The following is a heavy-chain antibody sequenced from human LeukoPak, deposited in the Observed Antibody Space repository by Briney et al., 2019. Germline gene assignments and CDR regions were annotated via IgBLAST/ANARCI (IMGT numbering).Heavy chain of an antibody. CDR1: GGSISGYY. CDR3: ARYHCSTTTCYNFDY. CDR2: IYYTGST. Sequence: PSETLSLTCTVSGGSISGYYWSWVRQPPGKGLEWIGYIYYTGSTNSNPSLKSRVTMSVDTSKNHFSLNLSSVTAADTAVYYSARYHCSTTTCYNFDYWGRGTLVTVSS. V-gene: IGHV4-59*01. J-gene: IGHJ4*02. D-gene: IGHD2-2*02.